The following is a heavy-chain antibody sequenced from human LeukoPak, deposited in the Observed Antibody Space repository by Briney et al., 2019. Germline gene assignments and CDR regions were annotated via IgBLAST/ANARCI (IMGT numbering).Heavy chain of an antibody. CDR2: ISSSGSTI. Sequence: PGGSLRLSCAASGFTFSSYEMNWVRQAPGKGLEWVSYISSSGSTIYYADSVEGRFTISRDNAKNSLYLQMNSLRAEDTAVYYCARDDKYFDYWGQGTLVTVSS. CDR3: ARDDKYFDY. CDR1: GFTFSSYE. J-gene: IGHJ4*02. V-gene: IGHV3-48*03. D-gene: IGHD3-22*01.